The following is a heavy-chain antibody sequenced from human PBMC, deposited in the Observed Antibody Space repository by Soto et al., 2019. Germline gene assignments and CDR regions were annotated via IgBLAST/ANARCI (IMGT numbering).Heavy chain of an antibody. V-gene: IGHV3-30*18. Sequence: VQLVESGGGLVQPGGSLRLSCAASGFTFSSYGMHWVRQAPGKGLEWVAVISYDGSNKYYADSVKGRFTISRDNSKNTLYLQMNSLRAEDTAVYYCAKDFGVVIMGYYYYGMDVWGQGTTVTVSS. CDR2: ISYDGSNK. CDR3: AKDFGVVIMGYYYYGMDV. CDR1: GFTFSSYG. J-gene: IGHJ6*02. D-gene: IGHD3-3*01.